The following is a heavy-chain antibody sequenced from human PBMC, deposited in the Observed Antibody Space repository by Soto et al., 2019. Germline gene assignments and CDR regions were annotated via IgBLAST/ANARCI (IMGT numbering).Heavy chain of an antibody. V-gene: IGHV1-69*13. Sequence: GXSVKVSCKASVGTFSSYAISWVRQAPGQGLEWMGGIIPIFGTANYAQKFQGRVTITADESTSTAYMELSSLRSEDTAVYYCAIVVVPRTDVWGQGTTVTVSS. J-gene: IGHJ6*02. D-gene: IGHD2-2*01. CDR2: IIPIFGTA. CDR3: AIVVVPRTDV. CDR1: VGTFSSYA.